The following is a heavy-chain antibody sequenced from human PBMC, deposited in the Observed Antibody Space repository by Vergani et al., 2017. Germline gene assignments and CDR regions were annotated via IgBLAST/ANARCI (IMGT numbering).Heavy chain of an antibody. Sequence: EVQLVESGGGLVQPGGSLRLSCAASGFTFSPYDMHWVRQATGKGLEWVSAIGTAGDTYYPGSVKGRFTISRDNSKNTLYMQMNSLRAEDTAVYYCAKEGFSSSWYPNYYYMDVWGKGTTVTVSS. CDR3: AKEGFSSSWYPNYYYMDV. CDR2: IGTAGDT. D-gene: IGHD6-13*01. J-gene: IGHJ6*03. V-gene: IGHV3-13*01. CDR1: GFTFSPYD.